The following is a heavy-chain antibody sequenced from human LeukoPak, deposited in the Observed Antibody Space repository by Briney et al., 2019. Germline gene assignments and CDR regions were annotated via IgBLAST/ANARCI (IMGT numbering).Heavy chain of an antibody. V-gene: IGHV3-11*04. CDR2: ISSSGSTI. J-gene: IGHJ4*02. Sequence: GSLRLSCAASGFTFSDYYMSWIRQAPGKGLEWVSYISSSGSTIYYADSVKGRLTISRDNSKNTLYLQMNSLRAEDTAVYYCAREGPRGNSQFDYWGQGTLVTVSS. D-gene: IGHD2/OR15-2a*01. CDR3: AREGPRGNSQFDY. CDR1: GFTFSDYY.